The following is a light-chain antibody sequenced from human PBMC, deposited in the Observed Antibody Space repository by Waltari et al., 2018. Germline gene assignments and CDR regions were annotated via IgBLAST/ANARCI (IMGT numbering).Light chain of an antibody. CDR3: QQLNSYAWT. J-gene: IGKJ1*01. CDR2: ASS. CDR1: QGISNF. Sequence: DIQLTQSPSFLSASIGNRVTITCRAGQGISNFLAWYQQKSVKAPKLLIYASSTLQSGVPSRFSGSGSGTEFTRTISSLQPEDFATYYCQQLNSYAWTFGQGTKVEIK. V-gene: IGKV1-9*01.